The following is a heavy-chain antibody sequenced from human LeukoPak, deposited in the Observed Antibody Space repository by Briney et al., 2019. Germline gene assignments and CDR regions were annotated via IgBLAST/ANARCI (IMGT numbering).Heavy chain of an antibody. J-gene: IGHJ4*02. D-gene: IGHD6-13*01. CDR2: ISHTGDT. Sequence: SETLSLTCTVSGDSLNNNFYYWGWVRQPPGKELEWIGTISHTGDTFYNPSLKSRVTISTDTPKSHFSLKLTSVTAADTAVYYCARDQGSSSWFYYWGQGILVTISS. CDR1: GDSLNNNFYY. V-gene: IGHV4-39*07. CDR3: ARDQGSSSWFYY.